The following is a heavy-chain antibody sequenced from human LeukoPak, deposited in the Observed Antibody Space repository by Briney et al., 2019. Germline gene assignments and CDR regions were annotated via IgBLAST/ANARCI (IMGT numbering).Heavy chain of an antibody. CDR3: ARGGLVGRYAFDI. D-gene: IGHD3-16*01. Sequence: ASVKVSCKASGGTFSSYAISWVRQAPGQGLEWMGRIIPILGIANYAQKFQGRVTITADKSTSTAYMELSSLRSEDTAVYYCARGGLVGRYAFDIWGQGTMVTVSS. CDR1: GGTFSSYA. CDR2: IIPILGIA. V-gene: IGHV1-69*04. J-gene: IGHJ3*02.